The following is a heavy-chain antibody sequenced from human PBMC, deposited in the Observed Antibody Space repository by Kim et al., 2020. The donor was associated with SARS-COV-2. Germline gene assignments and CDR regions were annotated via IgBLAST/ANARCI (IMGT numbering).Heavy chain of an antibody. J-gene: IGHJ4*02. D-gene: IGHD5-12*01. CDR1: GYTFTGYY. CDR2: INPNSGGT. CDR3: ARERRNSGYDYRFDY. V-gene: IGHV1-2*06. Sequence: ASVKVSCKASGYTFTGYYMHWVRQAPGQGLEWMGRINPNSGGTNYAQKFQGRVTMTRDTSISTAYMELSRLRSDDTAVYYCARERRNSGYDYRFDYWGQGTLVTVSS.